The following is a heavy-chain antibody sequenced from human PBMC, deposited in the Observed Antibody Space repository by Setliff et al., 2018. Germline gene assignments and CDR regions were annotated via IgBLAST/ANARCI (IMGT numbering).Heavy chain of an antibody. CDR3: FGAGTCSY. CDR1: GFTYKNDW. V-gene: IGHV3-7*01. D-gene: IGHD3-10*01. Sequence: GGSLRLSCGASGFTYKNDWVSWVRQAPGKGLEWLASINPDGSEKYYVDSVKGRFTISRDNARNSLSLQMNSLRTKDTAVYYCFGAGTCSYWGQGTLVTVSS. J-gene: IGHJ4*02. CDR2: INPDGSEK.